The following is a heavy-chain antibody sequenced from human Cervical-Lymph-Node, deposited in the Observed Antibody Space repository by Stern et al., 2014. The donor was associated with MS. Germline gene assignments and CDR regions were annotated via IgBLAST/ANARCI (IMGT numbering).Heavy chain of an antibody. CDR3: AAEPMYYSDSVGAFDI. Sequence: QLVESVPEVKKPGTSVKVSCKASGFTFTSSAVQWVRQARGQRLEGIGWIVVGSGNTNYAQKFQERVTITRDMSTSTAYMELSSLRSEDTAVYYCAAEPMYYSDSVGAFDIWGQGTMVTVSS. CDR1: GFTFTSSA. D-gene: IGHD3-22*01. V-gene: IGHV1-58*01. CDR2: IVVGSGNT. J-gene: IGHJ3*02.